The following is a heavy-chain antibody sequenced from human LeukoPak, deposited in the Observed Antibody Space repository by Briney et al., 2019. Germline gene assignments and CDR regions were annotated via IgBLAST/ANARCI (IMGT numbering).Heavy chain of an antibody. CDR1: AYSFTSYW. CDR3: ARGGGRYYYGSGFDY. Sequence: GESLKISCKCSAYSFTSYWIGWVRQMPGKGLEWMGIIYPTDSDIRYSPAYQGQVTISVDKSISTAYLQWSSLKASDTAMYYCARGGGRYYYGSGFDYWGQGTLVTVSS. V-gene: IGHV5-51*01. J-gene: IGHJ4*02. D-gene: IGHD3-10*01. CDR2: IYPTDSDI.